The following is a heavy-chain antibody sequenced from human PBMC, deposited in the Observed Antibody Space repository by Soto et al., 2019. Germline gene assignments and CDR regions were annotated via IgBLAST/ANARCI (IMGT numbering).Heavy chain of an antibody. CDR2: IYWDDDK. V-gene: IGHV2-5*02. D-gene: IGHD3-10*01. CDR3: AHRGLRFLGPDY. Sequence: QITLKESGPTLVIPTQALTLTCSFSGFSLRTDGVGVGWLSPPPGKALEWLELIYWDDDKRYRPSLRSRLTITKDTSKNQVVLTMTNMDPVDTATYYCAHRGLRFLGPDYWGQGILVTVS. J-gene: IGHJ4*02. CDR1: GFSLRTDGVG.